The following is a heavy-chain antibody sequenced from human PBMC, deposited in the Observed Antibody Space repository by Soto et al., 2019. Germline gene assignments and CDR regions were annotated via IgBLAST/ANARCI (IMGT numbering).Heavy chain of an antibody. Sequence: QVQLGQSGAEVKKPGSSVRVSCKSSGGTFTSYGINWLRQAPGQGLEWMGGIIPMFGSVKVAQKFQDRVTVTADKSTSTAYTQPNSLTSEDTDVYYCARGDILPPHKGMDVWGQGTTVTVSS. CDR1: GGTFTSYG. V-gene: IGHV1-69*06. CDR3: ARGDILPPHKGMDV. CDR2: IIPMFGSV. J-gene: IGHJ6*02.